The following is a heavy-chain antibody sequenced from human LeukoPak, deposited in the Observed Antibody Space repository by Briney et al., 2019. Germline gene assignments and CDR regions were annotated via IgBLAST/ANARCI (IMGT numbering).Heavy chain of an antibody. V-gene: IGHV1-69*13. J-gene: IGHJ4*02. CDR2: IIPIFGTA. CDR3: ARESRPGSTSYFDY. D-gene: IGHD2-2*01. CDR1: GGTFSSYA. Sequence: SVKVSCKASGGTFSSYAISWERQAPGQGLEWMGGIIPIFGTANYAQKFQGRVTITADESTSTAYMELSSLRSEDTAVYYCARESRPGSTSYFDYWGQGTLVTVSS.